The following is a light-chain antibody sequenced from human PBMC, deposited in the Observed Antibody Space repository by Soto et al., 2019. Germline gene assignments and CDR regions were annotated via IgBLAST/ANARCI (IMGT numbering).Light chain of an antibody. V-gene: IGKV2-28*01. Sequence: DIVMTQSPLSLPVTPGEPASISCRSSQSLLYSNGYKYWDWYLQKPGQSPQLLIYLGSNRASGVPDRFSGSGSGTDFTLKISRVEAEDVGVYYCMQPLQSWTFGQGTKVDIK. J-gene: IGKJ1*01. CDR2: LGS. CDR1: QSLLYSNGYKY. CDR3: MQPLQSWT.